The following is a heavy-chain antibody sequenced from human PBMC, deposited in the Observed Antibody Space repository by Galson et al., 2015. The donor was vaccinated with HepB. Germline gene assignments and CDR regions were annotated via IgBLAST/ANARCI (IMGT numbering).Heavy chain of an antibody. CDR3: ARGSGWYREDYGMDV. CDR2: ISYDGSNK. Sequence: SLRLSCAASGFTFSRYAMHWVRQAPGKGLEWVAVISYDGSNKYYADSVKGRFTISRDNSKNTLYLQMNSLRAEDTAVYYCARGSGWYREDYGMDVWGQGTTVTVSS. CDR1: GFTFSRYA. J-gene: IGHJ6*02. D-gene: IGHD6-19*01. V-gene: IGHV3-30*04.